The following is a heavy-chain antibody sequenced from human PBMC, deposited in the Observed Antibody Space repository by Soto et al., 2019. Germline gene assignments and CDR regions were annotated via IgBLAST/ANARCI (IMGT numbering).Heavy chain of an antibody. D-gene: IGHD1-26*01. J-gene: IGHJ4*02. CDR1: GFTVSAYT. Sequence: QVQLVESGGGVVQPGRSLRLSCAASGFTVSAYTMQWVRQAPGKGLEWVAVISSDGNNKYYTDYVKGRFTISRDTSTNTLYLQMNSLRAEDTAVYYCARWEQPLFDYWGQGTLVTVSS. V-gene: IGHV3-30-3*01. CDR3: ARWEQPLFDY. CDR2: ISSDGNNK.